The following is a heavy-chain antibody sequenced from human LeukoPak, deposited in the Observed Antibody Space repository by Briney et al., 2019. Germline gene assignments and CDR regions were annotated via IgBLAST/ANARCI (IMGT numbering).Heavy chain of an antibody. D-gene: IGHD3-10*01. CDR3: AREGSDYYGSGSYYNHFDY. CDR2: ISAYNGNT. J-gene: IGHJ4*02. CDR1: GYTFTSYG. V-gene: IGHV1-18*04. Sequence: GASVKVSCKASGYTFTSYGISWVRQAPGQGLEWMGWISAYNGNTNYAQKLRGRVTMTTDTSTSTAYMELRSLRSDDTAVYYCAREGSDYYGSGSYYNHFDYWGQGTLVTVSS.